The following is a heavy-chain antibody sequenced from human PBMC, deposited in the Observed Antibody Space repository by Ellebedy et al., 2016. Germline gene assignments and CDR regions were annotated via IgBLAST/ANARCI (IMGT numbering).Heavy chain of an antibody. V-gene: IGHV3-33*08. D-gene: IGHD2-21*02. CDR1: GFTFSSYG. CDR3: AREGKGVVVTAILDY. Sequence: GESLKISCAASGFTFSSYGMPWVRQAPGKGLEWVAVICYYGSNKYYADYVKGRFTISRDNSKNTLYLQMNSLRAEDRAVYYCAREGKGVVVTAILDYWGQGTLVTVSS. J-gene: IGHJ4*02. CDR2: ICYYGSNK.